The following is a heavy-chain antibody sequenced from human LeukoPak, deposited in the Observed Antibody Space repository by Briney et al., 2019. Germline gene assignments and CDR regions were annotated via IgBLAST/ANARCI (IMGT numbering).Heavy chain of an antibody. CDR2: IYYSGST. CDR1: GASVSSGGYY. V-gene: IGHV4-61*08. CDR3: ARRDGSGRGFDY. D-gene: IGHD3-10*01. Sequence: SETLSLTCTVSGASVSSGGYYWSWLRQPPGKGLEWIGYIYYSGSTNYNPSLKSRVTISVDTSKNQFSLKVSSVTAADTAVYYCARRDGSGRGFDYWGQGTLVTVSS. J-gene: IGHJ4*02.